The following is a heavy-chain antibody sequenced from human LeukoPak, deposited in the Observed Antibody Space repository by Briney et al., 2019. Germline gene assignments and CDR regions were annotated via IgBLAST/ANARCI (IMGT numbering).Heavy chain of an antibody. CDR2: ISYSGST. D-gene: IGHD2-2*01. J-gene: IGHJ4*02. CDR1: GASISSYY. Sequence: SETLSLTCPVSGASISSYYRTWIRQPPGKGLEWIGYISYSGSTNYNPSLKSRVTISVDTSKNQFSLKLSSVTAADTAVYYCARTGYCSSTSCYDYWGQGTLVTVSS. CDR3: ARTGYCSSTSCYDY. V-gene: IGHV4-59*01.